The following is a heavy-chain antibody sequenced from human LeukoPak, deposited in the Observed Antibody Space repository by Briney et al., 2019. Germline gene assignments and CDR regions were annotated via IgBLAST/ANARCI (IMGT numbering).Heavy chain of an antibody. J-gene: IGHJ4*02. CDR2: INPNSGGT. CDR3: ARARWQLVPYFDS. CDR1: GYTFTDYY. V-gene: IGHV1-2*02. Sequence: ASVKVSCKASGYTFTDYYMHWVRQAPGQGLGWMGWINPNSGGTNFAQKFQGRVAMTRDTSISTAYMELGSLRSDDTAVNYCARARWQLVPYFDSWGQGTLVTVSS. D-gene: IGHD6-6*01.